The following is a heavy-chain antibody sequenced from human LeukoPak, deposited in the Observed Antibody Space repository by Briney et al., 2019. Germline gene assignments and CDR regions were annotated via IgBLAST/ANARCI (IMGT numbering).Heavy chain of an antibody. CDR3: ASDLIYTTSWYDH. CDR1: NYTFINYG. D-gene: IGHD1-26*01. V-gene: IGHV1-18*01. CDR2: ISAYTGIT. J-gene: IGHJ5*02. Sequence: GASVKVSCKTSNYTFINYGISWVRQAPGQGLEWMGWISAYTGITSFAQKFQGRVTMTTDTSTSTAYMELRSLRLDDTAVYYCASDLIYTTSWYDHWGQGTLVTVSS.